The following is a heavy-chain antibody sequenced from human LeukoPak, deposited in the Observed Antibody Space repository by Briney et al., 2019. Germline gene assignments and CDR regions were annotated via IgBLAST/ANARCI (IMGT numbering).Heavy chain of an antibody. CDR3: ARARNTGIVGATNDY. V-gene: IGHV1-69*13. D-gene: IGHD1-26*01. J-gene: IGHJ4*02. CDR2: IIPIFGTA. Sequence: SVKVSCKASGGTFSSYAISWVRQAPGQGLEWMGGIIPIFGTADYAQKFQGRDTITADESTSTAYMELSSLRSEDTAVYYCARARNTGIVGATNDYWGQGTLVTVSS. CDR1: GGTFSSYA.